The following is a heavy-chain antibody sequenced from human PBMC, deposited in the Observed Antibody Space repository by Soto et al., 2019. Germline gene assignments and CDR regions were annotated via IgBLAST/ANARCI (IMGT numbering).Heavy chain of an antibody. CDR2: IYFTGST. CDR1: GGAVSSGTYY. V-gene: IGHV4-61*01. CDR3: TRGPPRVQWFDP. Sequence: PSETLSLTCTVSGGAVSSGTYYWSWIRQPPGQGLEWIGHIYFTGSTNYNPSLKSRVTMSLDTSRNQFSLKLSSVTAADTAVYYCTRGPPRVQWFDPWGLGTLVTSPQ. J-gene: IGHJ5*02.